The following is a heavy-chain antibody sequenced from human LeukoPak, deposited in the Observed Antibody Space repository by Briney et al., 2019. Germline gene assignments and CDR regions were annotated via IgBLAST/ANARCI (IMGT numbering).Heavy chain of an antibody. V-gene: IGHV1-46*01. CDR3: ARDQEGFDY. CDR1: GYTFTSNY. J-gene: IGHJ4*02. Sequence: ASVKVSCKASGYTFTSNYIHWVQQAPGQGLEWMGMIYPRDGSTSYAQKFQGRVTVTRDTSTSTVHMELSGLRSEDTAVYYCARDQEGFDYWGQGTLVTVSS. CDR2: IYPRDGST.